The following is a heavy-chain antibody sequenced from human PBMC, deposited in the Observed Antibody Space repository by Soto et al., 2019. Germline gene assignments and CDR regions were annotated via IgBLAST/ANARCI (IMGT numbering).Heavy chain of an antibody. J-gene: IGHJ6*02. CDR2: INSDGSST. CDR1: GFTFSSYW. CDR3: PRELGHYYYAMEV. Sequence: PGGSLRLSCAASGFTFSSYWMHWVRQAPGRGLVWVSRINSDGSSTSYADSVKGRFTISRDNAKNTLYLQMNSLRAEDTAVYYCPRELGHYYYAMEVWGQGATVTVSS. V-gene: IGHV3-74*01.